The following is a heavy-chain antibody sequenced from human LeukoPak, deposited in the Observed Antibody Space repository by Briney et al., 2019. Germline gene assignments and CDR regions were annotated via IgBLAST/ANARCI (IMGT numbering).Heavy chain of an antibody. CDR3: ARDLSFGSLDF. CDR1: GFILSTHG. J-gene: IGHJ4*02. V-gene: IGHV3-33*01. D-gene: IGHD1-26*01. CDR2: MWYDGSRE. Sequence: GGSLRPSCAASGFILSTHGMHWVRQAPGKGLEWVAGMWYDGSREDYADSVKGRFTISRDMSKNTLNLQMNSLRVEDTAMFYCARDLSFGSLDFRGQGTLVTVSS.